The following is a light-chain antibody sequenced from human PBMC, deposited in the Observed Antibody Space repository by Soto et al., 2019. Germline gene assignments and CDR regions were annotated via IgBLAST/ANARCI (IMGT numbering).Light chain of an antibody. CDR1: QSVSSNY. CDR2: GAS. J-gene: IGKJ2*01. V-gene: IGKV3-20*01. CDR3: QQYGSSPYT. Sequence: EIVLTQSPGTLSLSPGETTTLSCRASQSVSSNYLAWYQQKPGQAPRLLIYGASNRATGIPDRFSGSGSGTDFTLTISRLEPDDFAVYYCQQYGSSPYTCGQGTKLEIK.